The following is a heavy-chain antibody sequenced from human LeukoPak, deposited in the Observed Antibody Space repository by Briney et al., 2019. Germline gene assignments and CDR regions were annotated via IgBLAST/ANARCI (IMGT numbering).Heavy chain of an antibody. CDR3: ARDNGPYYDFWSGHPPDY. J-gene: IGHJ4*02. D-gene: IGHD3-3*01. CDR2: ISSSSTI. CDR1: GFTFSSYE. Sequence: GGSLRLSCAASGFTFSSYEMNWVRQAPGKGLEWVSYISSSSTIYYADSVKGRFTISRDNAKKSLYLQMNSLRAEDTAVYYCARDNGPYYDFWSGHPPDYWGQGTLVTVSS. V-gene: IGHV3-48*03.